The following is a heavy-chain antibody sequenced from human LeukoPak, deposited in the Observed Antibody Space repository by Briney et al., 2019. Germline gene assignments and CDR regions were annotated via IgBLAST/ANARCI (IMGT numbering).Heavy chain of an antibody. J-gene: IGHJ4*02. V-gene: IGHV1-3*01. CDR2: INAGNGGT. D-gene: IGHD2-21*01. Sequence: ASVKVSCKASGYTFSRYVVHWVRQAPGQRPEWMGWINAGNGGTKYSQNFQGRVTITWDRSANTAYMELSSLTSEDTALYYCVRHDCGDTCYPGGYWGQGTLVAVSS. CDR1: GYTFSRYV. CDR3: VRHDCGDTCYPGGY.